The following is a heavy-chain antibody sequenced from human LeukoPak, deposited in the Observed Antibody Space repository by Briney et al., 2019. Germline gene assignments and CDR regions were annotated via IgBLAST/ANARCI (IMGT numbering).Heavy chain of an antibody. D-gene: IGHD2-2*01. CDR3: ARARVVPAAMGSFGAFDI. J-gene: IGHJ3*02. Sequence: SVKVSCKASGGTFSSYAISWVRQAPGQGLEWMGGIIPIFGTANYAQKFQGRVTITADESTSTACMELSSLRSEDTAVYYCARARVVPAAMGSFGAFDIWGQGTMVTVSS. V-gene: IGHV1-69*01. CDR1: GGTFSSYA. CDR2: IIPIFGTA.